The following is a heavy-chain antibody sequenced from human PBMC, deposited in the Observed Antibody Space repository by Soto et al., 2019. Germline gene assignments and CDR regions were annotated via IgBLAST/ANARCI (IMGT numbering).Heavy chain of an antibody. V-gene: IGHV3-43*01. CDR1: GFTFDDYT. CDR2: ISWDGGST. J-gene: IGHJ6*02. Sequence: GGSLRLSCAASGFTFDDYTMHWVRQAPGKGLEWVSLISWDGGSTYYADSVKGRFTISRDNSKNSLYLQMNSLRTEDTALYYCAKDGRAAMLGLFYYGMDVWGQGTTVTVSS. D-gene: IGHD2-2*01. CDR3: AKDGRAAMLGLFYYGMDV.